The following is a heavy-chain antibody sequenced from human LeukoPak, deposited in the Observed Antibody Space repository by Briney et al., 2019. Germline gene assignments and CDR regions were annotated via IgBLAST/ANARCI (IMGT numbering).Heavy chain of an antibody. V-gene: IGHV4-4*07. Sequence: SETLSLTCLVSGGSISSYYWSWIRQPAGKGLEWIGRIYSSGNTNYNPSLKSRVTILVDKSKNQFSLKLSSVTAADTAVYYCARSGPIAVAGVDYWGQGTLVTVSS. D-gene: IGHD6-19*01. J-gene: IGHJ4*02. CDR1: GGSISSYY. CDR3: ARSGPIAVAGVDY. CDR2: IYSSGNT.